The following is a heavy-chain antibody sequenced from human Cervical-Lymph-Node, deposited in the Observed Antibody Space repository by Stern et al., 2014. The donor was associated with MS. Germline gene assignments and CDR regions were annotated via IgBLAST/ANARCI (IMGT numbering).Heavy chain of an antibody. CDR1: GYTLSEIS. D-gene: IGHD2-21*02. CDR3: ATHRGRVTYYYGMNV. V-gene: IGHV1-24*01. Sequence: VQLVQSGAEVKKPGASVKVSCKGSGYTLSEISMHWVRQAHGKVIEWMGGVDPEHGETRYAQKFQGRVTMAEDRSTDTAYMELSSLRSEDTAVYYCATHRGRVTYYYGMNVWGQGTTVTVSS. CDR2: VDPEHGET. J-gene: IGHJ6*02.